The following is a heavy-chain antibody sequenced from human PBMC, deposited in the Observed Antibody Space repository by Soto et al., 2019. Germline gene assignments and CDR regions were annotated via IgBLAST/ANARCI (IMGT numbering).Heavy chain of an antibody. Sequence: GGSLRLSCAASGFTFDDYTMHWVRQAPGKGLEWVSLISWDGGTTYYADSVKGRFTISRDNSKNSLYLQMNSLRTEDTALYYCAKVGRELRYFDWLYWGQGTLVTVSS. CDR1: GFTFDDYT. CDR2: ISWDGGTT. V-gene: IGHV3-43*01. D-gene: IGHD3-9*01. J-gene: IGHJ4*02. CDR3: AKVGRELRYFDWLY.